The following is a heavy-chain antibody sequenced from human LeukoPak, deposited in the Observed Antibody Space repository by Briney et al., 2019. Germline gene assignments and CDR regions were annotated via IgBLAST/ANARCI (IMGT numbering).Heavy chain of an antibody. Sequence: PGGSLRLSCAASGFTFSSYRMHWVRQAPGKGLVWVSRINGDGSSTKYADSVKGRFTISRDNAKNTLYLQVNSLRAEDTAVYYCARETEYYYDSSGYWAPDYWGQGTLVTVSS. D-gene: IGHD3-22*01. V-gene: IGHV3-74*03. CDR2: INGDGSST. J-gene: IGHJ4*02. CDR1: GFTFSSYR. CDR3: ARETEYYYDSSGYWAPDY.